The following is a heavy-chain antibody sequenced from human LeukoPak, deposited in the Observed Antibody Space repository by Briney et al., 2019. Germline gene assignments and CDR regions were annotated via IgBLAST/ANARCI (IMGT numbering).Heavy chain of an antibody. J-gene: IGHJ6*02. CDR1: GGSITSYY. CDR2: IYSSGST. D-gene: IGHD3-22*01. Sequence: SETLSLTCTVSGGSITSYYWSWIRQPAGKGLEWIGRIYSSGSTNYSPSLKSRVTMSVDTSKNHFSLKLTSVTAADTAVYYCARDSSYYDSSGRSYYYYGMDVWGQGTTVTVSS. V-gene: IGHV4-4*07. CDR3: ARDSSYYDSSGRSYYYYGMDV.